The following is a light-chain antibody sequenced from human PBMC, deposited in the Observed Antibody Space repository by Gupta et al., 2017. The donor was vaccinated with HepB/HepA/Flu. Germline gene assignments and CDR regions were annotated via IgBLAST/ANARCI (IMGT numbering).Light chain of an antibody. J-gene: IGKJ4*01. Sequence: DIQMTQSPSTLSASVGDRVTITCRASQSISSWLAWYPQKPGKAPKLLIYKASSLESGVPSGFSGSGSGTEFTLTISILQPDDFATYYCQQYNSYPLTFGGGTKVEIK. V-gene: IGKV1-5*03. CDR3: QQYNSYPLT. CDR2: KAS. CDR1: QSISSW.